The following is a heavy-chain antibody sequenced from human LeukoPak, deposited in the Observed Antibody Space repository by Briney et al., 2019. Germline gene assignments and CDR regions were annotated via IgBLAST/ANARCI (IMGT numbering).Heavy chain of an antibody. J-gene: IGHJ4*02. Sequence: SGGSLRLSCAASGFIFSSYGMSWVRQAPGKGLEWVSGISGRGGATYSADSVKGRLTISRDNSKNTLYLHMNSLRAEDTAIYYCAKSQSLLSLGGPFDSWGQGTLVTVYS. CDR2: ISGRGGAT. V-gene: IGHV3-23*01. CDR3: AKSQSLLSLGGPFDS. CDR1: GFIFSSYG. D-gene: IGHD3-16*01.